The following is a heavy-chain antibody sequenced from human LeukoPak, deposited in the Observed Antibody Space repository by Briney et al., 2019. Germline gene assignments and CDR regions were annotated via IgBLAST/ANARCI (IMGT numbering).Heavy chain of an antibody. CDR3: ARGGERRRAFDI. CDR2: ISSSSSFI. Sequence: GGSLRLSCAASGFTFSSYSMNWVRQAPGKGLEWVSSISSSSSFIYYADSVKGRFTISRDNAKNSLYLQMNSLRAEDTAVYYCARGGERRRAFDIWGQGTMVTVSS. V-gene: IGHV3-21*01. CDR1: GFTFSSYS. J-gene: IGHJ3*02. D-gene: IGHD1-1*01.